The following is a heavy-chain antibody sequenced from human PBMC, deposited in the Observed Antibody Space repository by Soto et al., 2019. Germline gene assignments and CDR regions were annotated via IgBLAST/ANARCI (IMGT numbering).Heavy chain of an antibody. J-gene: IGHJ6*02. Sequence: GGSLRLSCAASGFTFSSYAMTWVRQAPGKGLEWVSTIGGININTYYADSVKGRFTISRDNSKNTLYLQMNSLRAEDTAVYYCAKSDLVVALVYYYGMDVWGQGTTVTVSS. CDR2: IGGININT. CDR3: AKSDLVVALVYYYGMDV. D-gene: IGHD2-15*01. CDR1: GFTFSSYA. V-gene: IGHV3-23*01.